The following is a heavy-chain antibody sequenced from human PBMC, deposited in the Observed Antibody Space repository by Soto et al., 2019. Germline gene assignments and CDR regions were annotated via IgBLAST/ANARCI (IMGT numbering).Heavy chain of an antibody. J-gene: IGHJ6*02. CDR1: GVSFNNNG. CDR2: VSPPFRTS. D-gene: IGHD3-10*01. V-gene: IGHV1-69*01. CDR3: ARVLYYGSGSYSPYGMDV. Sequence: QVQLVQSGAEVKKPGSSVKVSCKTSGVSFNNNGTGWVRQAPGHGLEWMGGVSPPFRTSNYARKFQGRISITADASTDTVNMELSSLTSEDTAQYYCARVLYYGSGSYSPYGMDVWGQGTTVTVSS.